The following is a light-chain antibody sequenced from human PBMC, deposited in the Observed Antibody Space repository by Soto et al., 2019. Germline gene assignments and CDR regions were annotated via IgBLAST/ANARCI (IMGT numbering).Light chain of an antibody. J-gene: IGKJ4*01. CDR2: EVS. CDR3: MQDVELPFT. Sequence: DVVMTQTPLSLSVTPGQPASMSCKSSQSLLHRDGKTYLYWYLQKPGQPPQLPIYEVSNRFSGVSDRFSGSGSGTDFTLKISRVEAEDVGIYYCMQDVELPFTFGGGTKVEIK. CDR1: QSLLHRDGKTY. V-gene: IGKV2D-29*01.